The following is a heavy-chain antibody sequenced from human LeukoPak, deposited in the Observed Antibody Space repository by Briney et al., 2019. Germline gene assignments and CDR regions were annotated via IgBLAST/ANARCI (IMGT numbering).Heavy chain of an antibody. CDR2: FDPEDGET. CDR1: GYTLTELS. Sequence: GASVKVSCKVSGYTLTELSMHWVRQAPGKGLEWMGGFDPEDGETIYAQKFQGRVTMTGDTSTDTAYMELSSLRSEDTAVYYCAPSIAVAGFYFDYWGQGTLVTVSS. J-gene: IGHJ4*02. CDR3: APSIAVAGFYFDY. D-gene: IGHD6-19*01. V-gene: IGHV1-24*01.